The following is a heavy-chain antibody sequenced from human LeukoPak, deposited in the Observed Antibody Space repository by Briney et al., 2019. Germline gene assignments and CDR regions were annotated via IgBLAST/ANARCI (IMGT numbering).Heavy chain of an antibody. V-gene: IGHV4-4*07. CDR2: IYTRGST. D-gene: IGHD6-19*01. Sequence: SETLSPTCTVSGGSISSYYWSWIRQPAGKGLEWIGRIYTRGSTNYNPSLKSRVTMSVDTSKNQFSLKLSSVTAADRAAYYCARDGYSSGWYGSEQPFDYWGQGTLVTVSS. CDR1: GGSISSYY. J-gene: IGHJ4*02. CDR3: ARDGYSSGWYGSEQPFDY.